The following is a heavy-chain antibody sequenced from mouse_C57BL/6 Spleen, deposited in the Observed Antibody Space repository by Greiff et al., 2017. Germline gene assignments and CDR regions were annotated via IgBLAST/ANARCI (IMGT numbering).Heavy chain of an antibody. J-gene: IGHJ3*01. CDR1: GYAFSSSW. Sequence: VQLQQSGPELVKPGASVKISCKASGYAFSSSWMNWVKQRPGKGLEWIGRIYPGDGDTNYNGKFKGKATLTADKSSSTAYVQLSSLTSEDSAVYFCAPIYYGYGWGNWGQGTLVTVSA. CDR2: IYPGDGDT. CDR3: APIYYGYGWGN. D-gene: IGHD2-2*01. V-gene: IGHV1-82*01.